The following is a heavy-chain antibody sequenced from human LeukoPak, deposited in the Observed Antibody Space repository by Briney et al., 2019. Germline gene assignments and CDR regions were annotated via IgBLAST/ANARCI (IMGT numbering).Heavy chain of an antibody. Sequence: PSQTLSLTRTVSGVSITNGDYYWSWIRQHPGKGLEWIGYIYYSGSTYYNPSLETRVSLSVDTSKSQFSLKVSSVTAADTAVYYCARDFNSGYGPFDSWGQGTLVTVSS. J-gene: IGHJ4*02. CDR1: GVSITNGDYY. CDR3: ARDFNSGYGPFDS. CDR2: IYYSGST. V-gene: IGHV4-31*02. D-gene: IGHD5-12*01.